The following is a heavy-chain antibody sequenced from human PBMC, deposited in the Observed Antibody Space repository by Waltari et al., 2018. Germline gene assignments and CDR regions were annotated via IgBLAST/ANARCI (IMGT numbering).Heavy chain of an antibody. CDR1: GGSFSGYY. CDR2: TNHSGST. Sequence: QVQLQQWGAGLLKPSETLSLTCAVYGGSFSGYYWSWIRPPPGKGLEWIGETNHSGSTNYNPSLKSRVTISVDTSKNQFSLKLSSVTAADTAVYYCARTSITIFGVVIAFDYWGQGTLVTVSS. CDR3: ARTSITIFGVVIAFDY. J-gene: IGHJ4*02. D-gene: IGHD3-3*01. V-gene: IGHV4-34*01.